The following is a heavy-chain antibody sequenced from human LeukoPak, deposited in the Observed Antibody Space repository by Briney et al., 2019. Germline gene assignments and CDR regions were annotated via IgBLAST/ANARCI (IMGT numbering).Heavy chain of an antibody. CDR1: GFNFRNLW. Sequence: GGSLRLSCVASGFNFRNLWMSWVRQAPGKGLEWVANINQLGSENDYVDSVKGRFIIFRDNDQKSSFLQMNSLRAEDTAVYYCASDRGALDIWGQGTMVTVSS. D-gene: IGHD3-10*01. V-gene: IGHV3-7*05. CDR3: ASDRGALDI. CDR2: INQLGSEN. J-gene: IGHJ3*02.